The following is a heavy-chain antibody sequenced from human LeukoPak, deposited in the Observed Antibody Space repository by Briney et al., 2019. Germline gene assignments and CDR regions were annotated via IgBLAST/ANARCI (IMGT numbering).Heavy chain of an antibody. CDR3: ARDRRTIQLWFGLYDY. V-gene: IGHV4-39*07. J-gene: IGHJ4*02. Sequence: SETLSLTCTVSGGSISSSSHYWGWIRQPPGKGLEWIGSIYYSGRTYYNPSLKSRVTISVDTSKNQFSLKLSSVTAADTAVYYCARDRRTIQLWFGLYDYWGQGTLVTVSS. CDR1: GGSISSSSHY. CDR2: IYYSGRT. D-gene: IGHD5-18*01.